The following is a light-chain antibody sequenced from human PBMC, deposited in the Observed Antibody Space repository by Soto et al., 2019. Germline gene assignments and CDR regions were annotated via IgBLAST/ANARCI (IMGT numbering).Light chain of an antibody. CDR1: QSVSAN. Sequence: EIVMTQSPATLSVSPGERATLSRRASQSVSANLAWYQQKSGQAPRLLIYGASTRATGFPARFSGSGSGTEFTLTISSLQSEDFAVYYCQQYNNWPLTFGGGTKVEIK. CDR2: GAS. J-gene: IGKJ4*01. CDR3: QQYNNWPLT. V-gene: IGKV3-15*01.